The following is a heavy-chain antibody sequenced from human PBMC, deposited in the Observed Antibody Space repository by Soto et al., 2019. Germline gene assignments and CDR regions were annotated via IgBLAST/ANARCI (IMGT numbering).Heavy chain of an antibody. Sequence: PGESLKISCRCSGYTFSNFWIAWVRHLPGKGLEWMGIIYPGDHETRYSPSFHGKVTISADKSINTAYLQWSSLEASDSAFYYRARSTRSSPYLDCWDQGARVTVAS. CDR3: ARSTRSSPYLDC. V-gene: IGHV5-51*01. D-gene: IGHD6-13*01. CDR1: GYTFSNFW. CDR2: IYPGDHET. J-gene: IGHJ4*02.